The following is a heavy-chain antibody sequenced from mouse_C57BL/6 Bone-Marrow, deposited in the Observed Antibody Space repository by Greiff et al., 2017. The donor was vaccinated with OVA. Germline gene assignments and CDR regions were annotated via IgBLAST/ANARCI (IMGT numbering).Heavy chain of an antibody. Sequence: QVQLQQPGAELVRPGASVTLSCKASGYTFTDYEMHWVKQTPVHGLEWIGAIDPETGGTAYNQKFKGKAILTADKSSSTAYMELRSLTSEDSAVYYCTRWDYYGSSPYYFDYWGQGTTLTVSS. D-gene: IGHD1-1*01. V-gene: IGHV1-15*01. J-gene: IGHJ2*01. CDR1: GYTFTDYE. CDR2: IDPETGGT. CDR3: TRWDYYGSSPYYFDY.